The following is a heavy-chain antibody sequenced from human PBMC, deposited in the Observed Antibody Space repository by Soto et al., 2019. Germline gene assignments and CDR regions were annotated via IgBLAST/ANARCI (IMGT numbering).Heavy chain of an antibody. V-gene: IGHV1-2*02. CDR1: GYTFTGYY. CDR2: INPNNGDT. D-gene: IGHD5-12*01. Sequence: ASVKVSCKASGYTFTGYYIHWVRQAPGQGLEWMGWINPNNGDTNYAQKFQGRVSMTRDTSTSTAYMELSSLRFDDTAVYYCAKHSGYDYVFDYWGQGTLVTVSS. CDR3: AKHSGYDYVFDY. J-gene: IGHJ4*02.